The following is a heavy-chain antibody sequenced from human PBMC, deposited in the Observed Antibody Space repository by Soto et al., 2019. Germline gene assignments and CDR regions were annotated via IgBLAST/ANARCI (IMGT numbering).Heavy chain of an antibody. CDR3: AHRPTSTDDFYFDY. J-gene: IGHJ4*02. D-gene: IGHD2-21*02. V-gene: IGHV2-5*01. Sequence: QITLTESGPTLVTPTQTLTLTCSFSGFSLTTSGVAVGWFRQPPGKAPEWLALFYWNDDKRYSPSLRSRLTVTGDSSKNHVVLTLANVDPVDSGTYYCAHRPTSTDDFYFDYWGQGTLVTVSS. CDR1: GFSLTTSGVA. CDR2: FYWNDDK.